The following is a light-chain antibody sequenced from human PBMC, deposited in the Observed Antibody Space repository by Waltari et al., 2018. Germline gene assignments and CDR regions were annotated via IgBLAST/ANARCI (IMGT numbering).Light chain of an antibody. CDR3: QQSYSTLSWT. J-gene: IGKJ1*01. V-gene: IGKV1-39*01. Sequence: DIQMTQSPSSLSASVGDRVTITSRASQSIARYLNWYQQKPGKAPKLLVYAVSTLHSGVPSRFSCSGSGTDFTLTINTLQPEDFVTYYCQQSYSTLSWTFGQGTKVEMK. CDR2: AVS. CDR1: QSIARY.